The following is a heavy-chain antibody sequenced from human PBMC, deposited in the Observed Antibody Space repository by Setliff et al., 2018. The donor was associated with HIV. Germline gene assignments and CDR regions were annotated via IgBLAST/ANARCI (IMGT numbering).Heavy chain of an antibody. Sequence: PGESLKISCHLSGYSFVDFWIGWVRQMPGKGLEWVGFIYPGDSDSRYSPSFRGPVTISADKSTTTAYLDWASLKASDTAMYYCVRYIGAAAGYIDHWGQGTLVTVSS. CDR2: IYPGDSDS. CDR3: VRYIGAAAGYIDH. D-gene: IGHD6-25*01. CDR1: GYSFVDFW. V-gene: IGHV5-51*01. J-gene: IGHJ4*02.